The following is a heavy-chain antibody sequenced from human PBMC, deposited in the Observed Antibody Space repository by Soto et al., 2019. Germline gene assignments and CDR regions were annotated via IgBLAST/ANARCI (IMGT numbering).Heavy chain of an antibody. CDR1: GYTLSELA. CDR2: FDPEDGER. D-gene: IGHD2-15*01. Sequence: QVQLVQSGAEVKKPGASVKVSCKVSGYTLSELAIHWVRQAPGKGPEWMGSFDPEDGERFYAQSFQGRITMTEATSVHIAYMELTSLRSEDSAGALCATVVAGAVDIWGQGTMVTVSS. CDR3: ATVVAGAVDI. V-gene: IGHV1-24*01. J-gene: IGHJ3*02.